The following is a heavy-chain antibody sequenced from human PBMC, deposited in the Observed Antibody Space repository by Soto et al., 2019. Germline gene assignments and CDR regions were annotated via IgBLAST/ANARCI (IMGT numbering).Heavy chain of an antibody. CDR3: ASVLWPGTAINY. J-gene: IGHJ4*02. CDR2: IIPILGIA. Sequence: GASVKVSCKASGGTFSSYTMSWVRQAPGQGLEWMGRIIPILGIANYAQKFQGRVTITADKSTSTAYMELSSLRSEDTAVYYCASVLWPGTAINYWGQGTLVTVSS. D-gene: IGHD5-18*01. V-gene: IGHV1-69*02. CDR1: GGTFSSYT.